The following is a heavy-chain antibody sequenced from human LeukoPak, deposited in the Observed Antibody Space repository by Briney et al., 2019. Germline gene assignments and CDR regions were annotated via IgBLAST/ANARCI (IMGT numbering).Heavy chain of an antibody. J-gene: IGHJ3*02. CDR1: GGSFSGYY. CDR3: ARLKRGYCSSTSCYTPWLQLLSAAFDI. V-gene: IGHV4-34*01. CDR2: INHSGST. Sequence: SETLSLTCAVYGGSFSGYYWGWIRQPPGKGLEWIGEINHSGSTNYNPSLKSRVTISVDTSKNQFSLKLSSVTAADTAVYYCARLKRGYCSSTSCYTPWLQLLSAAFDIWGQGTMVTVSS. D-gene: IGHD2-2*02.